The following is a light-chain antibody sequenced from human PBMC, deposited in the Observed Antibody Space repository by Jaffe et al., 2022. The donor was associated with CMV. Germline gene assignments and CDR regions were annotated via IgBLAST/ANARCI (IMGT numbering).Light chain of an antibody. CDR3: QSYDSSNVI. CDR2: EDY. J-gene: IGLJ2*01. V-gene: IGLV6-57*04. CDR1: SGGIAANY. Sequence: NFMLTQTHSVSESPGKTVTISCTRSSGGIAANYVQWYQQRPGSAPTTVIYEDYKRPSGVPDRFSGSIDSSSNSASLTISGLKTEDEADYYCQSYDSSNVIFGGGTKLTVL.